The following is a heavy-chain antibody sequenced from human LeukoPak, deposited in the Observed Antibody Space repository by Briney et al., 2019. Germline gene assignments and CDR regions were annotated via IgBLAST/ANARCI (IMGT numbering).Heavy chain of an antibody. CDR3: ARHRRYCSGGSCYSGYYFDS. CDR2: IKQDGSEK. Sequence: GGSLRLSCAASGFTFSSYWMSWVRQAPGKGLEWVANIKQDGSEKYYVDSVKGRFTISRDNAKNSLYLQMNSLRAEDTAVYYCARHRRYCSGGSCYSGYYFDSWGPGTLVTVS. V-gene: IGHV3-7*03. J-gene: IGHJ4*02. CDR1: GFTFSSYW. D-gene: IGHD2-15*01.